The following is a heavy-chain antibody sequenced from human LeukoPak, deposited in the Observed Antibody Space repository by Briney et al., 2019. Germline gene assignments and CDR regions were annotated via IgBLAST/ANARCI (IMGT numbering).Heavy chain of an antibody. CDR2: IIPIFGTA. D-gene: IGHD3-9*01. CDR1: GGTFSSYA. J-gene: IGHJ4*02. CDR3: ARVGGSYDILTGHNLFFDY. Sequence: SVTVSCKASGGTFSSYAISWVRQAPGQGLEWMGGIIPIFGTANYAQKFQGRVTITADESTSTAYMELSSLRSEDTAVYYCARVGGSYDILTGHNLFFDYWGQGTLVTVSS. V-gene: IGHV1-69*13.